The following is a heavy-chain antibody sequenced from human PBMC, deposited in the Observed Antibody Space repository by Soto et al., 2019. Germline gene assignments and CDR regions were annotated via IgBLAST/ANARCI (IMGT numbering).Heavy chain of an antibody. CDR3: AREATVTTWYFDL. CDR1: GFTFSSYS. V-gene: IGHV3-21*01. CDR2: ISSSSSYI. D-gene: IGHD4-17*01. Sequence: EVQLVESGGGLVKPGGSLRLSCAASGFTFSSYSMNWVRQAPGKELEWVSSISSSSSYIYYADSVKGRFTISRDNAKNSLYLQMNSLRAEDTAVYYCAREATVTTWYFDLWGRGTLVTVSS. J-gene: IGHJ2*01.